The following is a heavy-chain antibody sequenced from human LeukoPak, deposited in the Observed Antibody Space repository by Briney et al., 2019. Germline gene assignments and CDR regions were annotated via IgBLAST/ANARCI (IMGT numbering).Heavy chain of an antibody. CDR1: GFTFSSYA. CDR2: ISYDGSNK. D-gene: IGHD2-2*01. J-gene: IGHJ6*03. Sequence: GRSLRLSCAASGFTFSSYAMHRVRQAPGKGLEWVAVISYDGSNKYYADSVKGRFTISRDNSKNTLYLQMNSLRAEDTAVYYCAKDEVVPSYYYIDVWGKGTTVTVSS. CDR3: AKDEVVPSYYYIDV. V-gene: IGHV3-30-3*01.